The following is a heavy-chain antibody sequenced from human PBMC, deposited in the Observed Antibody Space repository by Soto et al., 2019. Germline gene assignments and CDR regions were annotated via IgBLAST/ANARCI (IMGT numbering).Heavy chain of an antibody. CDR3: ARDRQLYSSSWIFDY. CDR1: GGSISSYY. V-gene: IGHV4-59*01. J-gene: IGHJ4*02. D-gene: IGHD6-13*01. CDR2: IYYSGST. Sequence: SETLSLTCTVSGGSISSYYWSWIRQPPGKGLEWIGCIYYSGSTNYNPSLKSRVTISVDTSKNQFSLKLSSVTAADTAVYYCARDRQLYSSSWIFDYWGQGTLVTVSS.